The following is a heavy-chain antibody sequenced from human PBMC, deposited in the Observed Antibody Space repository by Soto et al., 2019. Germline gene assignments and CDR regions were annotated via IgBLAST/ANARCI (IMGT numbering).Heavy chain of an antibody. CDR3: AKDAIAAPGVFDY. V-gene: IGHV1-8*01. CDR1: GYTFTSYD. Sequence: ASVKVSCKASGYTFTSYDINWVRQATGQGLEWMGWMNPNSGNTGYAQKFQGRVTMTRNTSISTAYMELSSLRSDDTAVYYCAKDAIAAPGVFDYWGQGTLVTVSS. D-gene: IGHD6-13*01. CDR2: MNPNSGNT. J-gene: IGHJ4*02.